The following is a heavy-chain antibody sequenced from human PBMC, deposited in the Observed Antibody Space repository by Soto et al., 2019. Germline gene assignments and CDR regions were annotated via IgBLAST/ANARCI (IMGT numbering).Heavy chain of an antibody. CDR3: AFQISGWNGTYYFDY. V-gene: IGHV1-18*01. CDR2: VSAYNGNT. CDR1: GYTFTSYG. D-gene: IGHD6-19*01. Sequence: ASVKVSCKASGYTFTSYGISWVRQAPGQGLEWMGWVSAYNGNTNYAQKLQGRVTMTTDTSTSTAYMELRSLRSDDTAVYYCAFQISGWNGTYYFDYWGQGTLVTVSS. J-gene: IGHJ4*02.